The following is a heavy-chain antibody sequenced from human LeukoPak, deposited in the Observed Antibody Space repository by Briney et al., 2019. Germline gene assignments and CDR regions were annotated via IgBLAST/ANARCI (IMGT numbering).Heavy chain of an antibody. V-gene: IGHV3-33*01. CDR3: ARAPVGREYYFDY. J-gene: IGHJ4*02. CDR1: GFTFSSYG. CDR2: IWYDGSNK. Sequence: QSGGSLRLSCVASGFTFSSYGMHWVRQAPGKGLEWVAVIWYDGSNKYYADSVKGRFTISRDNSKNTLYLQMNSLRAEDTAVYYCARAPVGREYYFDYWGQGTLVTVSS.